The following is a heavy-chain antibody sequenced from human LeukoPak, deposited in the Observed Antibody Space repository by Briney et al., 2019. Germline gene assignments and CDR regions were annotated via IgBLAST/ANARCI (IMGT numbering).Heavy chain of an antibody. Sequence: ASVRLSCEASVYSFTSHYMHWVRQAPAQGLEWMGIINPNAGSATYAQKFQGRVSMTRDMSTRTVYLELSGLRSEDTALYYCARDRGYREDVFAYWGQGTLVTVSS. CDR3: ARDRGYREDVFAY. V-gene: IGHV1-46*01. CDR1: VYSFTSHY. D-gene: IGHD3-10*01. CDR2: INPNAGSA. J-gene: IGHJ4*02.